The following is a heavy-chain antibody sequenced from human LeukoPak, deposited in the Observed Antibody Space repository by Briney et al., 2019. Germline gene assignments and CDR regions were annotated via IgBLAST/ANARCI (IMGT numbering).Heavy chain of an antibody. Sequence: PGRSLRLSCAASGFTFSNYAMHWVRQAPGKGLAWVAIISYNGINKYYADSVKGRFTISQDNSKNTLYLHMNSLRAEDTAVYYCAKMGPYYYDSSGYQQPFDYWGQGTLVTVSS. CDR3: AKMGPYYYDSSGYQQPFDY. D-gene: IGHD3-22*01. CDR1: GFTFSNYA. CDR2: ISYNGINK. V-gene: IGHV3-30*04. J-gene: IGHJ4*02.